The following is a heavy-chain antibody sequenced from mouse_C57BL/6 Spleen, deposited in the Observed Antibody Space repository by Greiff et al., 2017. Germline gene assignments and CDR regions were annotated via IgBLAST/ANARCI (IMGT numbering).Heavy chain of an antibody. V-gene: IGHV2-9-1*01. D-gene: IGHD2-4*01. CDR2: IWTGGGT. J-gene: IGHJ4*01. Sequence: VKLQESGPGLVAPSQSLSITCTVSGFSLTSYAIRWVRQPPGKGLEWLGVIWTGGGTNYNSALKSRLSISKDNSKSQVFLKMNSLQTDDTARYYSARRDYDDDAGFMDYWGQGTSVTVSS. CDR1: GFSLTSYA. CDR3: ARRDYDDDAGFMDY.